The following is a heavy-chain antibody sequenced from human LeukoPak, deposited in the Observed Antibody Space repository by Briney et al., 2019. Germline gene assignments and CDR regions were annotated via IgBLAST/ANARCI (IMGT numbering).Heavy chain of an antibody. V-gene: IGHV3-21*05. J-gene: IGHJ4*02. CDR2: IRTSAGGANYA. CDR1: GFSFTDYP. Sequence: GGSLRLSCATSGFSFTDYPMNWVRQAPGKGLEWVSNIRTSAGGANYAYYADSVKGRINISKDDAKNPIYLHMTSLRAEDTAVYYCASDQRYAFDYWGQGILVTVSS. CDR3: ASDQRYAFDY. D-gene: IGHD3-9*01.